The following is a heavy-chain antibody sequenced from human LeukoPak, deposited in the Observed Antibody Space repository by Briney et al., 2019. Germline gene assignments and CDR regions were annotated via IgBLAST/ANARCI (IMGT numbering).Heavy chain of an antibody. CDR1: GGSISSYY. D-gene: IGHD4-11*01. CDR3: ARALHPLHAKHYYYYYYMDV. Sequence: SETLSLTCTVSGGSISSYYWSWIRQPAGKGLEWIGRIYTSGSTNYNPSLKSRVTMSVDTSKNQFSLKLSSVTAADTAVYYCARALHPLHAKHYYYYYYMDVWGKGTTVTVSS. J-gene: IGHJ6*03. CDR2: IYTSGST. V-gene: IGHV4-4*07.